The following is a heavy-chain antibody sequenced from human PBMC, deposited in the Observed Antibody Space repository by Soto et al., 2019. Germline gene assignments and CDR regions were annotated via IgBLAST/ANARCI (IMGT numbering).Heavy chain of an antibody. J-gene: IGHJ4*02. CDR2: IIPIFGTA. Sequence: GASVKVSCKASGGTFSSYAISWVRQAPGQGLEWMGGIIPIFGTANYAQKFQGRVTITADESTSTAYMELSSLRSEDTAVYYCARVDDSSGYYGRLDYWGQGTLVTVSS. V-gene: IGHV1-69*13. CDR3: ARVDDSSGYYGRLDY. CDR1: GGTFSSYA. D-gene: IGHD3-22*01.